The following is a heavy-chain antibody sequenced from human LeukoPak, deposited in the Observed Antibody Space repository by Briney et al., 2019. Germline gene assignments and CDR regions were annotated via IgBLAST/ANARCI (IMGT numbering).Heavy chain of an antibody. V-gene: IGHV3-48*03. J-gene: IGHJ4*02. CDR1: GFTFSSYE. CDR3: AWGGMAAFDS. D-gene: IGHD3-16*01. CDR2: ISSSGSTI. Sequence: PGGSLRLSCAASGFTFSSYEMNWVRQAPGKGLEWVSYISSSGSTIYYADSVRGRFTISRDNAKNSLYLQMNSLRAEDTAVYYCAWGGMAAFDSWGQGTLVTVSS.